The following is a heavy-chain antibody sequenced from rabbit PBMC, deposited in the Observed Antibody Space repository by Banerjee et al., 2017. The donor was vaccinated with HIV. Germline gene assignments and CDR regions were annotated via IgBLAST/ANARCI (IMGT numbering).Heavy chain of an antibody. CDR1: GFSFSSNA. CDR2: IDTGVGST. J-gene: IGHJ3*01. D-gene: IGHD8-1*01. Sequence: QSLEESGGDLVKPGGSLTLTCTASGFSFSSNAMCWVRQAPGKGLEWIACIDTGVGSTYYATWAKGRFTISKTSSTTVTLQMTSLTAADTTTYFCARDLGGSSDLWGQGTLVTVS. CDR3: ARDLGGSSDL. V-gene: IGHV1S40*01.